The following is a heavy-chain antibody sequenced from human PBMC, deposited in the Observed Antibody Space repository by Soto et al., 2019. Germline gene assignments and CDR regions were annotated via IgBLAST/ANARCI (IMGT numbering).Heavy chain of an antibody. CDR1: GDSISSYY. CDR3: ARHFSVDYFDY. Sequence: ETLSLTCAVSGDSISSYYCMWIRQPPGKGLESIGYLYYGRSANYNPSLKSRVTISVDRSKNQFSLKLSSVTAADTAVYYCARHFSVDYFDYWGQGALVTVSS. CDR2: LYYGRSA. V-gene: IGHV4-59*08. J-gene: IGHJ4*02.